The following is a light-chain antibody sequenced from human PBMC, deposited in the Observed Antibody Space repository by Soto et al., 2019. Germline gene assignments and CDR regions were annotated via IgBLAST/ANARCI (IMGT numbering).Light chain of an antibody. CDR2: VNS. CDR1: SSNIGAGYD. Sequence: QSVLTQPPAVSVAPGQRVAMSCTGTSSNIGAGYDVHWYQLLPGTAPKLLIYVNSNRPSGVPDRFSGSKSGTSASLAITRIQAEDEADYYCQSYDSGLSGAVFGGGTQLTVL. CDR3: QSYDSGLSGAV. J-gene: IGLJ3*02. V-gene: IGLV1-40*01.